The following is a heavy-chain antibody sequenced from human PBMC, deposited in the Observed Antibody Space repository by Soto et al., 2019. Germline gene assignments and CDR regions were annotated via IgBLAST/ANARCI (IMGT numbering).Heavy chain of an antibody. CDR1: GYTFTNNY. V-gene: IGHV1-46*03. CDR2: INPSGGNT. Sequence: QVQLVQSGAEEKKPGASVKVSCKASGYTFTNNYVVWVRQAPGQGLEWMGIINPSGGNTIYAQKFQDRVTMTSDTSTSTIYIELSSLRSEDTAVFYCARIYGTYYDILTGLLGGHFDYWGQGTQVTVSS. CDR3: ARIYGTYYDILTGLLGGHFDY. D-gene: IGHD3-9*01. J-gene: IGHJ4*02.